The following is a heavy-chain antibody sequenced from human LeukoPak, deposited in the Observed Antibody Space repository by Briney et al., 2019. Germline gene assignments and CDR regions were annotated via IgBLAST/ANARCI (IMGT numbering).Heavy chain of an antibody. Sequence: ASVKVSCKASGYTFTSYGISWVRQAPGQGLEWMGWISAYNGNTNYAQKLQGRVTMTTDTSTSTAYMELRSLRSDDTAVYYCASDPYVWGSYRYGPIEGIDYWGQGTLVTVSS. CDR2: ISAYNGNT. J-gene: IGHJ4*02. CDR1: GYTFTSYG. D-gene: IGHD3-16*02. V-gene: IGHV1-18*01. CDR3: ASDPYVWGSYRYGPIEGIDY.